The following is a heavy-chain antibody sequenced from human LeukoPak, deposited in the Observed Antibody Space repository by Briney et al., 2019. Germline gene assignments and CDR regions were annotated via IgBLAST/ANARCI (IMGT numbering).Heavy chain of an antibody. D-gene: IGHD6-19*01. V-gene: IGHV4-39*07. CDR2: IYYSGST. CDR3: ARVISSGWSYYFDY. J-gene: IGHJ4*02. Sequence: SETLSLTCTVSGGSISSTTSYWAWIRQPPGKGLEWIGSIYYSGSTYYNPSLKSRVTISVDTSKNQFSLKLSSVTAADTAVYYCARVISSGWSYYFDYWGQGTLVPSPQ. CDR1: GGSISSTTSY.